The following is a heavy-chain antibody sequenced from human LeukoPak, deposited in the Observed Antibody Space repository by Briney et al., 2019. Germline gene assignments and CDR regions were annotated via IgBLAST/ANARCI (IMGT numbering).Heavy chain of an antibody. CDR2: IWYDGNNK. CDR1: GFTFSGYG. CDR3: ARGAAVATWAFDY. V-gene: IGHV3-30*02. D-gene: IGHD5-12*01. Sequence: PGGSLRLSCAASGFTFSGYGMHWVRPAPGKGLEWVAFIWYDGNNKYYADSVKGRFTISRDNSKNTLYLQMNILRTEDTAVYYYARGAAVATWAFDYWGQGTLVTVSS. J-gene: IGHJ4*02.